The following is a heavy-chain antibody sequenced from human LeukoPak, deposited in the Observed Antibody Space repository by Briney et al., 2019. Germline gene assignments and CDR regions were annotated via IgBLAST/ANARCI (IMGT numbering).Heavy chain of an antibody. V-gene: IGHV1-2*02. J-gene: IGHJ3*02. CDR3: ASPLSLRGSGWSRAFDI. CDR1: GYTFTAYS. CDR2: INPNSGGT. Sequence: ASVKVSCKASGYTFTAYSMHWVRQAPGQGLEWMGWINPNSGGTNSAQKFQGRVTMTRDTSISTAYMELSRLTSNDTAVYYCASPLSLRGSGWSRAFDIWGQGTMLTVSS. D-gene: IGHD6-19*01.